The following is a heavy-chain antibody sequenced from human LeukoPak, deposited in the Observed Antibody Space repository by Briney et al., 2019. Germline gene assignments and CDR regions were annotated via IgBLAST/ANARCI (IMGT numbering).Heavy chain of an antibody. CDR3: ARDRNIVVVPAAMVSFDY. Sequence: GASVKVSCKASGGTFSSYAISWVRQAPRQGLEWMGGIIPIFGTANYAQKFQGRVTITADESTSTAYMELSSLRSEDTAVYYCARDRNIVVVPAAMVSFDYWGQGTLVTVSS. J-gene: IGHJ4*02. V-gene: IGHV1-69*13. CDR1: GGTFSSYA. CDR2: IIPIFGTA. D-gene: IGHD2-2*01.